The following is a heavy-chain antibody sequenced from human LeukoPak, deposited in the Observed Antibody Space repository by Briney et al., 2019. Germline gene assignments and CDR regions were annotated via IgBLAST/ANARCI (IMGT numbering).Heavy chain of an antibody. CDR1: GFRFCRLG. CDR2: ISGSGGST. D-gene: IGHD3-3*01. CDR3: AKDANYDFWSGYYLH. V-gene: IGHV3-23*01. Sequence: GSLRLFCSGSGFRFCRLGLGLVRQAPGEGLEGVPAISGSGGSTYYADSVKGRFTISRDNSKNTLYLQMNSLRAEDTAVYYCAKDANYDFWSGYYLHWGQGTLVTVSS. J-gene: IGHJ4*02.